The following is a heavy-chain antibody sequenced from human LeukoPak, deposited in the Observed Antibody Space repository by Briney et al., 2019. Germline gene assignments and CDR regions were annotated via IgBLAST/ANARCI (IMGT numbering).Heavy chain of an antibody. CDR2: ISSSSSAK. J-gene: IGHJ6*03. Sequence: PGRSLRLSCAASGFTFSSYNLNWVRQAPGKGLEWVSFISSSSSAKYYADSVRGRFTISRDNANNSLYLQMNSLRAEDTAVYYCASPPDIVVEPDAITDYYYMAVWGKGTTVTVSS. V-gene: IGHV3-48*04. D-gene: IGHD2-2*02. CDR1: GFTFSSYN. CDR3: ASPPDIVVEPDAITDYYYMAV.